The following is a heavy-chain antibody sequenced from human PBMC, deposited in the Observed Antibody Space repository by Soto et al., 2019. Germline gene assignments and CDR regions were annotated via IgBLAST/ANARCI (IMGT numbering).Heavy chain of an antibody. J-gene: IGHJ4*02. Sequence: QVQLVQSGAEETKPGASVKVSCTTSGYTFTTSAMHWVRQAPGQRLEWMGWINGGNSDTKYSQQFQGRVTITRDTSATTAYMELSSLRSEGTAVYYCAREVYGGNRYFDFWGQGTLVTVSS. D-gene: IGHD4-17*01. CDR3: AREVYGGNRYFDF. CDR2: INGGNSDT. V-gene: IGHV1-3*05. CDR1: GYTFTTSA.